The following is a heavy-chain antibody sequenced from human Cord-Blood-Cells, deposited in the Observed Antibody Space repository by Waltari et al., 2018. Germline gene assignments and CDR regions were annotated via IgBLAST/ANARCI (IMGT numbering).Heavy chain of an antibody. D-gene: IGHD5-12*01. J-gene: IGHJ4*02. V-gene: IGHV1-69*01. Sequence: QVQLVHSGAEVKKPGSSVKVSCKASGGTFRSLANIWLRPAPGQGLEWMGGIIPIFGTANYAQKFQGRVTITADESTSTAYMELSSLRSEDTAVYYCARGRGIGAMAPFDYWGQGTLVTVSS. CDR3: ARGRGIGAMAPFDY. CDR1: GGTFRSLA. CDR2: IIPIFGTA.